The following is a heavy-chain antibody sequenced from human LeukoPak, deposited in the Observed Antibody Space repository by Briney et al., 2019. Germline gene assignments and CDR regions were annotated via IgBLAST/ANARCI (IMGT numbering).Heavy chain of an antibody. J-gene: IGHJ6*02. CDR2: IYYSGST. V-gene: IGHV4-39*07. CDR1: GGSISSSSYY. Sequence: SETLSLTCTVSGGSISSSSYYWGWIRQPPGKGLEWIGSIYYSGSTYYNPSLKSRVTISVDTSKNQFSLKLSSVTAADTAVYYCARDLGLWFGESYGMDVWGQGTTVTVSS. D-gene: IGHD3-10*01. CDR3: ARDLGLWFGESYGMDV.